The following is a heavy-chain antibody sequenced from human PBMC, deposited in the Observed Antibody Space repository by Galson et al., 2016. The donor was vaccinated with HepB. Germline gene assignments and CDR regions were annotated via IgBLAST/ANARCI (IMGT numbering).Heavy chain of an antibody. J-gene: IGHJ4*02. D-gene: IGHD6-19*01. CDR2: INPYSGGP. CDR1: GYTFAAYY. Sequence: SVKVSCKASGYTFAAYYMHWVRQAPGQGLEWMGWINPYSGGPNYAQKFHGRVTMTRDTSISTAYMELSSLRSDDTAVYYCARAISRYFSGWFNYWGQGTLVTVSS. CDR3: ARAISRYFSGWFNY. V-gene: IGHV1-2*02.